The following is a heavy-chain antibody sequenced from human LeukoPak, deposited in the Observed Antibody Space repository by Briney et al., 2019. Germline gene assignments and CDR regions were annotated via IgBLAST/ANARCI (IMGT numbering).Heavy chain of an antibody. D-gene: IGHD3-22*01. CDR1: GFTFSSYA. V-gene: IGHV3-23*01. Sequence: PGGSLRLSCAASGFTFSSYAMSWVRQAPGKGLEWVSAISGSGGSTYYADSVKGRFTISRDDSKNTLSLQMNSLRAEDTAVYYCARDRDTYYYDTSGYSPGFGSYYYYMDVWGKGTTVTVSS. CDR3: ARDRDTYYYDTSGYSPGFGSYYYYMDV. CDR2: ISGSGGST. J-gene: IGHJ6*03.